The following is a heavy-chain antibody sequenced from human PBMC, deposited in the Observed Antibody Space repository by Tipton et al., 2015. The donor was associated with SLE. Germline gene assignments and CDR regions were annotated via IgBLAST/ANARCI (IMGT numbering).Heavy chain of an antibody. D-gene: IGHD3-3*01. Sequence: TLSLTCSVSGGSMTSYYWSWIRQPPGKGLEWIATIHYSGSTFYKPSLKSRVTISVDTSKNQFSLKLSSVTAADTAVYYCARNYDFWGGDRDYWGQGTLVSVSS. CDR2: IHYSGST. V-gene: IGHV4-59*08. CDR3: ARNYDFWGGDRDY. CDR1: GGSMTSYY. J-gene: IGHJ4*02.